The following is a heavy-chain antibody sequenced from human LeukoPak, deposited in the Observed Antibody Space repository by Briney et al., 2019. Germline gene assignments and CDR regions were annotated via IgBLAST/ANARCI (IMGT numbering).Heavy chain of an antibody. J-gene: IGHJ4*02. CDR1: GASTSNSSYY. CDR3: ARNSRTYGDYDF. CDR2: IYYSGST. Sequence: SETLSLTCSVSGASTSNSSYYWGWIRQPPGKGLEWIGSIYYSGSTYYNPSLNSRVTISSDTSKDQFSLKLNSVTAADTAVYYCARNSRTYGDYDFWGQGTLVTVSS. D-gene: IGHD4-17*01. V-gene: IGHV4-39*07.